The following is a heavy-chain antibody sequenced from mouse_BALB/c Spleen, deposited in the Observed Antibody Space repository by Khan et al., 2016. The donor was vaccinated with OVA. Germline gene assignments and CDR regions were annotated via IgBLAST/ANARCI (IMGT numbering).Heavy chain of an antibody. Sequence: VELVESGRGLVAPSQCLSLSCTVSGFSLTNYGVSWVRQTPGKGLEWVATICGDGSTNYHSALRSRLSISKDNSKSQVFLQLNSLQTDDTGACDCAKFYCANVAGWYFGGWGTRGTVTGS. D-gene: IGHD2-1*01. CDR2: ICGDGST. CDR3: AKFYCANVAGWYFGG. CDR1: GFSLTNYG. J-gene: IGHJ1*02. V-gene: IGHV2-3*01.